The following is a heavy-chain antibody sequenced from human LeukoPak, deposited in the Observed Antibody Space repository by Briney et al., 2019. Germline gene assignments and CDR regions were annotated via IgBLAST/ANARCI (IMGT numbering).Heavy chain of an antibody. CDR2: INPTGGST. D-gene: IGHD6-13*01. CDR3: ARDIAAAGTGYYYYYMDV. V-gene: IGHV1-46*01. J-gene: IGHJ6*03. CDR1: GYTFTSYY. Sequence: ASVKVSCKASGYTFTSYYMHWVRQAPGQGLEWMGLINPTGGSTGYAQKFQGRVTMTRDMSTSTDYMELSSLRSEDTAIYYCARDIAAAGTGYYYYYMDVWGKGTTVTVSS.